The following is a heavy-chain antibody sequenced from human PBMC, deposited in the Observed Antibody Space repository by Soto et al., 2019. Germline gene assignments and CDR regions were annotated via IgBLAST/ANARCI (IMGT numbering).Heavy chain of an antibody. CDR1: GFTFSYYW. CDR3: ARDPDIN. CDR2: IKPDGSEK. V-gene: IGHV3-7*01. Sequence: PGGSLRLSCETSGFTFSYYWMTWVRQAPGKGLEWVANIKPDGSEKHYVDSVRGRFTISRDNAKNSVYLQMDSLRAEDTAVYYCARDPDINWGQGTLVTVSS. J-gene: IGHJ4*02. D-gene: IGHD3-9*01.